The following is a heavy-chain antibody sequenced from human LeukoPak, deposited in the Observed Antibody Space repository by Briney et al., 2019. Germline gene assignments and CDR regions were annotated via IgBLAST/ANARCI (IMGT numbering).Heavy chain of an antibody. Sequence: GGSLRLSCAASGFTFSSYSMNWVRQAPGKGLEWVSSISSDSSYIYYADSVKGRFTISRDNAKNSLYLQVNSLRAEDTAVYYCARRGSGDYAPLNYYYYMDVWGKGTTVTISS. CDR1: GFTFSSYS. CDR3: ARRGSGDYAPLNYYYYMDV. V-gene: IGHV3-21*01. D-gene: IGHD4-17*01. J-gene: IGHJ6*03. CDR2: ISSDSSYI.